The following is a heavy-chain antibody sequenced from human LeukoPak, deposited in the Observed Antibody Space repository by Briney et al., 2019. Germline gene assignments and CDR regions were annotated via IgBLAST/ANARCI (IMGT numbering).Heavy chain of an antibody. CDR3: ARGDGPTVTADYFQN. Sequence: PGGSLRLSCAASGSTFDDYGMSWVRQVPGKGLEWVSGINWNSGVTGYVDSVKGRFNISRDNAKNSLFLEMNSLRDEDTAFYYCARGDGPTVTADYFQNWGQGTLVIVS. CDR2: INWNSGVT. D-gene: IGHD4-17*01. J-gene: IGHJ1*01. V-gene: IGHV3-20*04. CDR1: GSTFDDYG.